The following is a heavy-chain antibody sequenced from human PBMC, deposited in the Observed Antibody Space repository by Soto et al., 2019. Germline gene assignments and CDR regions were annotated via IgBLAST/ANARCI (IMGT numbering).Heavy chain of an antibody. CDR1: GGSISGGNW. V-gene: IGHV4-4*02. CDR3: ARAPYCGGDCYNWFDP. CDR2: IYHTGTA. Sequence: SETMSLTYAVTGGSISGGNWWTWVRQSPGKGLEWIGEIYHTGTANYNPSLRSRVTISVDTSKNQFSLKLSSVTAADTAVYYCARAPYCGGDCYNWFDPWGQGTLVTVSS. D-gene: IGHD2-21*02. J-gene: IGHJ5*02.